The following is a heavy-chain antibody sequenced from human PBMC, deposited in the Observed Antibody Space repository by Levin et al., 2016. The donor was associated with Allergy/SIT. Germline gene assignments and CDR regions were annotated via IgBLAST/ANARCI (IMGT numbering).Heavy chain of an antibody. V-gene: IGHV3-21*01. CDR3: ARELGSGRVNDY. J-gene: IGHJ4*02. D-gene: IGHD3-10*01. CDR2: ISSSSSYI. Sequence: GGSLRLSCAASGFTFSSYSMNWVRQAPGKGLEWVSSISSSSSYIYYADSVKGRFTISRDNAKNSLYLQMNSLRAEDTAVYYCARELGSGRVNDYWGQGTLVTVSS. CDR1: GFTFSSYS.